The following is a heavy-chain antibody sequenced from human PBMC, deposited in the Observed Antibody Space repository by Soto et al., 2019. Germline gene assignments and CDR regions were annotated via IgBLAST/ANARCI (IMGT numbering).Heavy chain of an antibody. CDR2: IKQDGSEK. CDR1: GFTFSSYW. CDR3: ARDHDDFWSGYASAGP. V-gene: IGHV3-7*01. J-gene: IGHJ5*02. Sequence: GGSLRLSCAASGFTFSSYWMSWVRQAPGKGLEWVANIKQDGSEKYYVDSVKGRFTISRDNAKNSLYLQMNSLRAEDTAVYYCARDHDDFWSGYASAGPWGQGTLVTVS. D-gene: IGHD3-3*01.